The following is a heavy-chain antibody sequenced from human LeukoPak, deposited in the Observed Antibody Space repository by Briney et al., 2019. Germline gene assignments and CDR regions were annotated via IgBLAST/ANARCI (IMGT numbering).Heavy chain of an antibody. CDR3: ARGTPLATYYFDS. V-gene: IGHV3-23*01. Sequence: PGGSLRLSCAVSGITLSNYGRSWVRQAPGKGLEWVAGISDSGGSTKYADSVKGRFTISRDNPKNTLFLQMNSLRAEDTAVYYCARGTPLATYYFDSWGQGTLVTVSS. CDR2: ISDSGGST. CDR1: GITLSNYG. J-gene: IGHJ4*02.